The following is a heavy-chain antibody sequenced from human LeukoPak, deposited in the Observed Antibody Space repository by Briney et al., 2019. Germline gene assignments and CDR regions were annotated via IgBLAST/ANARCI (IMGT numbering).Heavy chain of an antibody. CDR3: AGDLGSRGVIDY. D-gene: IGHD3-10*01. Sequence: SVKVSCKASGGTFSSYAISWVRQAPGQGLEWMGRIIPILGIANYAQKFQGRVTITADKSTSTAYMELSSLRSEDTAVYYCAGDLGSRGVIDYWGQGTLVTVSS. CDR2: IIPILGIA. J-gene: IGHJ4*02. CDR1: GGTFSSYA. V-gene: IGHV1-69*04.